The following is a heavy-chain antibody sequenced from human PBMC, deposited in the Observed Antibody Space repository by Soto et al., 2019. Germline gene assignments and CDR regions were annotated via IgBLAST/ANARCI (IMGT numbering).Heavy chain of an antibody. Sequence: EVQLVESGGGLVKPGGSLRLCWSASGFSFSNGWMSWVRQAPGKGLEWVGRIKSKVHGETTDYAAHVKGRFTISRDDSKNTLYLQMDSLQTADTAVYYCSTDEWEWGQGTLVTLTS. V-gene: IGHV3-15*05. CDR1: GFSFSNGW. J-gene: IGHJ4*02. CDR2: IKSKVHGETT. CDR3: STDEWE. D-gene: IGHD1-26*01.